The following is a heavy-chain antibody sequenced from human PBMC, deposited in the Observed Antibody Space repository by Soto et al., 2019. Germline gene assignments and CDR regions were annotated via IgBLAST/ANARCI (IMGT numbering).Heavy chain of an antibody. J-gene: IGHJ5*02. CDR3: ARGSGVTTRADWFDP. V-gene: IGHV4-59*12. CDR2: IYYSGST. CDR1: GDSISTYS. Sequence: PSETLYHTCPVSGDSISTYSWHWIRLPPGKGLEWIGYIYYSGSTYYNPSLKSRVTISVDTSKNQFSLKLSSVTAADTAVYYCARGSGVTTRADWFDPWGQGTLVTVS. D-gene: IGHD3-10*01.